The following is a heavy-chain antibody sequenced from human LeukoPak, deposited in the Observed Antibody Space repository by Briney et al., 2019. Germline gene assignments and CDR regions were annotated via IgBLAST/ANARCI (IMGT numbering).Heavy chain of an antibody. CDR2: ISYDGSNK. D-gene: IGHD2-21*01. V-gene: IGHV3-30-3*01. CDR3: ARDLHCGGDCYPLTY. Sequence: GGSLRLSCAASGFTFSSYAMHWVRQAPGKGLEWVAVISYDGSNKYYADSVKGRFTISRDNAKNSLYLQMTSLRAEDTAVYYCARDLHCGGDCYPLTYWGQGTMVTVSS. J-gene: IGHJ4*02. CDR1: GFTFSSYA.